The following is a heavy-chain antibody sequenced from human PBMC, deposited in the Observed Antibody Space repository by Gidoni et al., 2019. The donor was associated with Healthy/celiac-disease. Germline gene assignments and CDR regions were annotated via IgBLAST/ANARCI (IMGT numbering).Heavy chain of an antibody. CDR1: GGSISSGGYY. CDR2: LYYRGST. V-gene: IGHV4-31*03. J-gene: IGHJ6*02. D-gene: IGHD2-2*01. CDR3: ARDSRIVVVPAATASGMDV. Sequence: QVQLQESGPGLVKPSQTLSLTCPVSGGSISSGGYYWSWIRQHPGKGLEWIGYLYYRGSTYYNPSLKSRVTISVDTSKNQFSLKLSSVTAADTAVYYCARDSRIVVVPAATASGMDVWGQGTTVTVSS.